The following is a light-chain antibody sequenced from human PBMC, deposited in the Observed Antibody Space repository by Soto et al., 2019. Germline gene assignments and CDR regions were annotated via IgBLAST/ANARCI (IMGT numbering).Light chain of an antibody. V-gene: IGKV1-5*03. CDR1: QSVSSC. J-gene: IGKJ2*01. CDR2: KAS. CDR3: THYKSHPYT. Sequence: DIEMTQSPSTLSASVGDRVTITCRASQSVSSCLAWYQQKPGKASHLLIYKASNLETGVPLSFRGSGSGTEFTLTTSSLQPDDFGTYEWTHYKSHPYTFGQGTKLESK.